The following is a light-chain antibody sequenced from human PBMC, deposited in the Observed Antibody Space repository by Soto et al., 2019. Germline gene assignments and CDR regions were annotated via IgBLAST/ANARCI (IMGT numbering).Light chain of an antibody. CDR2: KAS. CDR3: QQYNSYPR. Sequence: DIQMTQSPSTLSASVGDRVTITCRASQSISSWSAWYQQKPGKAPKLLIYKASSLESGVPSRFSGSGSGTEFTLTISSLQPDDFATYYCQQYNSYPRFGQGTKVEIK. CDR1: QSISSW. J-gene: IGKJ1*01. V-gene: IGKV1-5*03.